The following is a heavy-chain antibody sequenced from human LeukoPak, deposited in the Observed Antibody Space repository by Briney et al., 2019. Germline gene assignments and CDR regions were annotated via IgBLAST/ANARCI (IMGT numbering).Heavy chain of an antibody. CDR3: AKEEYSRSPALDY. J-gene: IGHJ4*02. CDR1: GFTFGSYG. Sequence: GGSLRLSCAASGFTFGSYGMHWVRQAPGKGLEWVTFIRYDGSDTYYAESVKGRFTISRDNSKNTLYLQLNSLRAEDTAVYYCAKEEYSRSPALDYWGQGTLVTVSS. D-gene: IGHD6-6*01. V-gene: IGHV3-30*02. CDR2: IRYDGSDT.